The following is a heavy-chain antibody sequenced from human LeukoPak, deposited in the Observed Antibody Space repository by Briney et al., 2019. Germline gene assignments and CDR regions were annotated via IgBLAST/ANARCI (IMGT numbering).Heavy chain of an antibody. D-gene: IGHD3-10*01. CDR1: GGSFSGYY. CDR3: ARGGRRYYGSGSYYNGARADFDY. V-gene: IGHV4-34*01. J-gene: IGHJ4*02. Sequence: PSETLSLTCAVYGGSFSGYYWSWIRQPPGKGLEWIGEINHSGSTNYNPSLKSRVTISVDTSKNQFSLKLSSVTAADTAVYYCARGGRRYYGSGSYYNGARADFDYWGQGTLVTVSS. CDR2: INHSGST.